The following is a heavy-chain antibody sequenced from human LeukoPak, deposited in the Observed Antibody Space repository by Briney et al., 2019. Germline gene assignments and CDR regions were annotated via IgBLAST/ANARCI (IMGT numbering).Heavy chain of an antibody. V-gene: IGHV4-59*01. CDR3: ARELATGAFDI. J-gene: IGHJ3*02. CDR2: IYYSGST. Sequence: SETLSLTCAVYGGSLSAYYWTWIRQPPGKGLEWIGYIYYSGSTNYNPSLKSRVTISVDTSKNQFSLKLSSVTAADTAVYFCARELATGAFDIWGQGTMVTVSS. CDR1: GGSLSAYY. D-gene: IGHD1-14*01.